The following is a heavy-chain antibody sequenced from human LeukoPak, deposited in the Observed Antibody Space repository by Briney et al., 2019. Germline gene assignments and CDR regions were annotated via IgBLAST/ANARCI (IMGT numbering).Heavy chain of an antibody. J-gene: IGHJ6*04. D-gene: IGHD3-10*01. CDR3: AKDSSGNGYMDV. V-gene: IGHV3-9*03. CDR1: GFAFDDHV. Sequence: PGRSLRLSCAASGFAFDDHVMNWVRQAPGKGLEWVSSISWNSNSIGYADSVKGRFTISRDNAKNSLYLQMNSLRPEDMAFYYCAKDSSGNGYMDVWGKGTTVTVSA. CDR2: ISWNSNSI.